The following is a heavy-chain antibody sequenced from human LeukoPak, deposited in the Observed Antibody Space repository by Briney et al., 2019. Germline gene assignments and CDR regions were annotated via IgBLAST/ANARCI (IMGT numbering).Heavy chain of an antibody. J-gene: IGHJ4*02. CDR1: GFTFSNYA. V-gene: IGHV3-64*04. CDR2: ISSNGGST. CDR3: ANGKGYFEF. Sequence: GGSLRLPCSASGFTFSNYAMHWVRQAPGKGLEYVSAISSNGGSTYYADSVKGRFTISRDNSKNTVYLQMNGLRAEDTAVYYCANGKGYFEFWGQGTLVTVSS. D-gene: IGHD3-9*01.